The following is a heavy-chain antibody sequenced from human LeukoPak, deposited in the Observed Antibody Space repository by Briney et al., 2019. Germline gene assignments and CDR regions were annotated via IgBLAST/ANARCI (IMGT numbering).Heavy chain of an antibody. V-gene: IGHV1-18*01. D-gene: IGHD6-13*01. CDR1: GYTFTSYG. Sequence: GASVKVSCKASGYTFTSYGISWVRQAPGQGLEWMGWISAYNGNTNYAQKLQGRVTMTTDTSTSTAYMELRSLRSDDTAVYYCASSVYSSSWYDYYYYYMDVWGKGTTVTVSS. J-gene: IGHJ6*03. CDR3: ASSVYSSSWYDYYYYYMDV. CDR2: ISAYNGNT.